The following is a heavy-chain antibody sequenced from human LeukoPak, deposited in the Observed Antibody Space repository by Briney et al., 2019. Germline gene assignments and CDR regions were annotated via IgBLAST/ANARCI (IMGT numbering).Heavy chain of an antibody. D-gene: IGHD6-13*01. J-gene: IGHJ4*02. CDR3: ARGTSSSWYTSDFDY. Sequence: ASAKVSCKASGYTFTSYDINWVRRATGQGLEWMGWMNPNSGNTGYAQKFQGRVTMTRNTSISTAYMELSSLRSEDTAVYYCARGTSSSWYTSDFDYWGQGTLVTVSS. V-gene: IGHV1-8*01. CDR1: GYTFTSYD. CDR2: MNPNSGNT.